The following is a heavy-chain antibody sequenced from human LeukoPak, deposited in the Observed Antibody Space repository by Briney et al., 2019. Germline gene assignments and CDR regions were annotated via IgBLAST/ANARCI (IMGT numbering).Heavy chain of an antibody. CDR3: ARGYRAAMVDH. Sequence: SETLSLTCAVYGGSFSGHYWSWIRQPPGKGLEWIGEINHSGSTNYNPSLKSRVTISVDTSKNQFSLKLSSVTAADTAVYYCARGYRAAMVDHWGQGTLVTVSS. CDR1: GGSFSGHY. D-gene: IGHD5-18*01. V-gene: IGHV4-34*01. CDR2: INHSGST. J-gene: IGHJ5*02.